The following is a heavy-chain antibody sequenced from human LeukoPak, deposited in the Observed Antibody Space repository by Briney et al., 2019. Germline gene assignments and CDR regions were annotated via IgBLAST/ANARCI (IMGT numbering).Heavy chain of an antibody. CDR2: INPNSGGT. Sequence: GASVKVSCKASGYTFTGYYMHWVRQAPGQGLEWMGWINPNSGGTNYAQKFQGRVTMTRDTSISTAYMELSRLRSDDTAVYYCARALRWGWELLNYYFDYWGQGTLVTVSS. CDR1: GYTFTGYY. V-gene: IGHV1-2*02. D-gene: IGHD1-26*01. CDR3: ARALRWGWELLNYYFDY. J-gene: IGHJ4*02.